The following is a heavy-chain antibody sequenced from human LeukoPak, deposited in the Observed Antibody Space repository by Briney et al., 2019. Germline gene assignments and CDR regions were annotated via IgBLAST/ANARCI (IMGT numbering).Heavy chain of an antibody. Sequence: GGSLRLSCAPSGFTFSSYSMNWVRQAPGKGLEWASYISSSSSSIYYADSVKGRFTISRDNAENSLYLQMNSLRDEDTAVYYCARGYCSGGSCHPIFDYWGQGTLVTVSS. D-gene: IGHD2-15*01. CDR3: ARGYCSGGSCHPIFDY. CDR1: GFTFSSYS. CDR2: ISSSSSSI. V-gene: IGHV3-48*02. J-gene: IGHJ4*02.